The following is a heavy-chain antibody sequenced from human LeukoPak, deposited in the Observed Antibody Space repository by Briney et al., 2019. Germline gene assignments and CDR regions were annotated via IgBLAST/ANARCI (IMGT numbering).Heavy chain of an antibody. V-gene: IGHV1-18*04. Sequence: ASVKVSCKASGYTFTGYYMQWVRQAPGQGLEWMGWISAYNGNTNYAQKLQGRVTMTTDTSTSTAYMELRSLRSDDTAVYYCAREGSDFWSGYYPNWFDPWGQGTLVTVSS. CDR2: ISAYNGNT. J-gene: IGHJ5*02. CDR3: AREGSDFWSGYYPNWFDP. CDR1: GYTFTGYY. D-gene: IGHD3-3*01.